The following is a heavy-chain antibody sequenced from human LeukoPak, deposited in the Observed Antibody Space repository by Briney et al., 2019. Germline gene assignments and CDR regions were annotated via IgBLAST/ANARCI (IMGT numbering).Heavy chain of an antibody. CDR2: IYYSGTT. Sequence: PSGTLSLTCTVSGGSISSYYWSWIRQPPGKRLEWIGYIYYSGTTNYNPSLKSRVTISVDTSKNQFSLKLSSVTAADTAVYYCARGVYIAAAQYGYWGQGTLVTVSS. V-gene: IGHV4-59*01. CDR3: ARGVYIAAAQYGY. CDR1: GGSISSYY. J-gene: IGHJ4*02. D-gene: IGHD6-13*01.